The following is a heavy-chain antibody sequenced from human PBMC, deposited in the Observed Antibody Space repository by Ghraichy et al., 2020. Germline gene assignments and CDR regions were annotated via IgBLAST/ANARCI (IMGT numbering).Heavy chain of an antibody. CDR3: ARGAIQLWSRRPFDY. J-gene: IGHJ4*02. CDR1: GGSFSGYY. Sequence: SETLSLTCAVYGGSFSGYYWSWIRQPPGKGLEWIGEINHSGSTNYNPSLKSRVTISVDTSKNQFSLKLSSVTAADTAVYYCARGAIQLWSRRPFDYWGQGTLVTVSS. V-gene: IGHV4-34*01. CDR2: INHSGST. D-gene: IGHD5-18*01.